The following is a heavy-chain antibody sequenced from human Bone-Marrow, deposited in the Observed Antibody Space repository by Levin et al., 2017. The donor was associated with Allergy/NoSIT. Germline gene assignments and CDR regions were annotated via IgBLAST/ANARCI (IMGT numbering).Heavy chain of an antibody. CDR1: GFTFSSYS. D-gene: IGHD3-9*01. V-gene: IGHV3-21*01. Sequence: GESLKISCAASGFTFSSYSMNWVRQAPGKGLEWVSSISSSSSYIYYADSVKGRFTISRDNAKNSLYLQMNSLRAEDTAVYYCARVDATNFDYWGQGTLVTVSS. CDR3: ARVDATNFDY. CDR2: ISSSSSYI. J-gene: IGHJ4*02.